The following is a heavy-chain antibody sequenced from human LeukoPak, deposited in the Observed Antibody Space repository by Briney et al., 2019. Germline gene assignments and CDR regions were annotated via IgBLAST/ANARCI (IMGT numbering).Heavy chain of an antibody. CDR2: IYTSGST. D-gene: IGHD3-10*01. CDR3: ARGALWFGELLTPDAFDI. V-gene: IGHV4-4*07. J-gene: IGHJ3*02. CDR1: GGSISSYY. Sequence: SETLSLTCTVSGGSISSYYWSWIRQPAGKGLEWIGRIYTSGSTNYNPSLKSRVTMSVDTSKNQFSLKLSSVTAADTAVYYCARGALWFGELLTPDAFDIWGQGTMVTVSS.